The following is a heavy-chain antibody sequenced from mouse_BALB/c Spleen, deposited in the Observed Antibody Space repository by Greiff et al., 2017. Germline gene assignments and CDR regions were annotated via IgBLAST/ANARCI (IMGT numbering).Heavy chain of an antibody. CDR1: GFNIKDTY. V-gene: IGHV14-3*02. D-gene: IGHD2-1*01. J-gene: IGHJ4*01. CDR2: IDPANGNT. CDR3: ARWGTMVNYAMDY. Sequence: VQLKQSGAELVKPGASVKLSCTASGFNIKDTYMHWVKQRPEQGLEWIGRIDPANGNTKYDPKFQGKATITADTSSNTAYLQLSSLTSEDTAVYYCARWGTMVNYAMDYWGQGTSVTVSS.